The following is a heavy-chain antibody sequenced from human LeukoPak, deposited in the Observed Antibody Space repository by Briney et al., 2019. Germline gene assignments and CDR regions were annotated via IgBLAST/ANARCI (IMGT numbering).Heavy chain of an antibody. Sequence: SETLSLTCAVYGGSFSGYYWSWIRQPPGKGLEWIGEINHSGSTNYNPSLKSRVTISVDTSKNQFSLRLSSVTAADTAVYYCARGVVIAPQTFDYWGQGTLVTVSS. CDR3: ARGVVIAPQTFDY. J-gene: IGHJ4*02. CDR2: INHSGST. V-gene: IGHV4-34*01. D-gene: IGHD2-21*01. CDR1: GGSFSGYY.